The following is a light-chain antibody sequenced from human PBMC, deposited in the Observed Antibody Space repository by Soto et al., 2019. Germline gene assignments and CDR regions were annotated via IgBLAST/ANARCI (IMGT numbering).Light chain of an antibody. CDR2: GAS. CDR3: QQSSTAPFT. Sequence: DIQMTQSPSSLSASVGDTVTIACRASRSISNYLNWYQQKPGRAPNLLISGASTLQRGVPSRFSGSGSGTTFTITITSLQPDDFAIYFCQQSSTAPFTFGPGTKVAIK. V-gene: IGKV1-39*01. CDR1: RSISNY. J-gene: IGKJ3*01.